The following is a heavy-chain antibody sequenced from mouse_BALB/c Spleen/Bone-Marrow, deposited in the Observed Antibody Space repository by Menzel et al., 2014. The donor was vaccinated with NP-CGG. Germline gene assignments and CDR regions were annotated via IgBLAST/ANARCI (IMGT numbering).Heavy chain of an antibody. CDR1: GYAFTDRW. CDR2: IDTSDSYT. V-gene: IGHV1-69*01. CDR3: ARGGDDFSLDY. J-gene: IGHJ4*01. D-gene: IGHD2-4*01. Sequence: VQLQQSGTELVMPGASVKMSCKASGYAFTDRWIHWVKQRPGQGLEWIGAIDTSDSYTNYNQKFKGKATSTVDESSSTAYIHLSSLTSEDSAVYYCARGGDDFSLDYWGQGTSVTVSS.